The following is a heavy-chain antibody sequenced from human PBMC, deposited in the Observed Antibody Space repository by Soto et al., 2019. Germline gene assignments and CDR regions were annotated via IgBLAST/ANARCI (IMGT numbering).Heavy chain of an antibody. D-gene: IGHD3-3*01. Sequence: QVQLVQSGAEVKTPGSSVKVSCTTSGGIISSFAINWVRQAPGQGVEWMGGIIPSDGTTKYAGNFQGRVTITEDASTSTAYMDLSSLRPEDTAVYYCARSFTKSRRSGVAFDYWGQGTLLTVSP. CDR3: ARSFTKSRRSGVAFDY. CDR1: GGIISSFA. CDR2: IIPSDGTT. V-gene: IGHV1-69*01. J-gene: IGHJ4*02.